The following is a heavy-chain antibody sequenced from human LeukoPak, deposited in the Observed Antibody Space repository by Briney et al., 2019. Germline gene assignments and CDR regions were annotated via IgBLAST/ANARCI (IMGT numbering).Heavy chain of an antibody. CDR1: GYTLTELS. CDR2: FDPEDGET. V-gene: IGHV1-24*01. CDR3: ATVLRLRFLEWLPHFDY. Sequence: GASVKVSCKVSGYTLTELSMHWVRQAPGKGLERMGGFDPEDGETIYAQKFQGRVTMTEDTSTDTTYMELSSLRSEDTAVYYCATVLRLRFLEWLPHFDYWGQGTLVTVSS. D-gene: IGHD3-3*01. J-gene: IGHJ4*02.